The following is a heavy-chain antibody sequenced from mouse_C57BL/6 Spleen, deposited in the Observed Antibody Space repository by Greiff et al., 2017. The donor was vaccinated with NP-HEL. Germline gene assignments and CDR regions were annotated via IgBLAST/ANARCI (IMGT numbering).Heavy chain of an antibody. Sequence: VQLQQSGPELVKPGASVKIPCKASGYTFTDYNMDWVKQSHGKSLEWIGDINPNNGGTIYNQKFKGKATLTVDKSSSTAYMELRSLTSEDTAVYYCARWGTTVVAPLDYWGKGTTLTVSS. V-gene: IGHV1-18*01. CDR1: GYTFTDYN. CDR3: ARWGTTVVAPLDY. CDR2: INPNNGGT. D-gene: IGHD1-1*01. J-gene: IGHJ2*01.